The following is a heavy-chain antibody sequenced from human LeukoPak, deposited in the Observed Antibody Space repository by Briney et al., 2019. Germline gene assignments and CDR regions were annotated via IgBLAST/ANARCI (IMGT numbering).Heavy chain of an antibody. J-gene: IGHJ4*02. Sequence: GGSLRLSCAASGFTFSSYWMNWVRQAPGKGLEWVANIKQDGSEKYYVDSVKGRFTISRDNAKNSLYLQMNSLRAEDTAVYYCARGVPNGIDYFDYWGQGTLVTVSS. CDR3: ARGVPNGIDYFDY. V-gene: IGHV3-7*01. D-gene: IGHD1-1*01. CDR1: GFTFSSYW. CDR2: IKQDGSEK.